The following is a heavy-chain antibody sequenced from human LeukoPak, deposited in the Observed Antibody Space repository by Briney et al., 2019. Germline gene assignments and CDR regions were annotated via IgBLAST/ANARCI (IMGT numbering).Heavy chain of an antibody. Sequence: GGSLTLSCAASGFTFDDYAMHWVRQAPGKGLEWVSLISGDGGSTYYADSVKGRFTISRDNSKNSLYLQMNSLRTEDTALYYCAKDSCSGGSCYYFDYWGQGTLVTVSS. V-gene: IGHV3-43*02. D-gene: IGHD2-15*01. CDR2: ISGDGGST. CDR1: GFTFDDYA. CDR3: AKDSCSGGSCYYFDY. J-gene: IGHJ4*02.